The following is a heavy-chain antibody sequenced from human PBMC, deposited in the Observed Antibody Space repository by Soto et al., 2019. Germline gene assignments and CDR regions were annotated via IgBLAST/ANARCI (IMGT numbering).Heavy chain of an antibody. CDR3: ASLSGSYGFDP. Sequence: PGGSLRLSCAGSGFSFSSYEMNWVRQAPGKGLEWVSYISSSGSDTYYADSVKARFTISRDNAQNSLYLQMTMLRAEDTAIYYCASLSGSYGFDPWGQGTLVTVSS. CDR1: GFSFSSYE. D-gene: IGHD1-26*01. J-gene: IGHJ5*02. V-gene: IGHV3-48*03. CDR2: ISSSGSDT.